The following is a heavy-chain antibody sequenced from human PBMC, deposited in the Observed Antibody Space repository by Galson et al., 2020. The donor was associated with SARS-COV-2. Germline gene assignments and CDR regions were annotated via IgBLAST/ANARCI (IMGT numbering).Heavy chain of an antibody. Sequence: GGSLRLSCAATGFPFSSYSMDWVRQAPGKGLEWVSYISSSSSTIHYADSVKGRFTISRDNARKSLYLQMNNLRAEDTAVYYCARDPRSEGDPQNPPFDYWGQGTLVTVFS. J-gene: IGHJ4*02. CDR2: ISSSSSTI. V-gene: IGHV3-48*01. CDR1: GFPFSSYS. D-gene: IGHD3-16*01. CDR3: ARDPRSEGDPQNPPFDY.